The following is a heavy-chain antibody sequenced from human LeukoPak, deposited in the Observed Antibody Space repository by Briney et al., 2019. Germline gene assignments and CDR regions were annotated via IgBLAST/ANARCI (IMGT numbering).Heavy chain of an antibody. CDR3: ARDLGSSWTINDY. J-gene: IGHJ4*02. CDR1: GYTFTSYG. Sequence: ASVKVSCKASGYTFTSYGISWVRQAPGQGLEWMGWINPNSGGTNYAQKFQGRVTMTRDTSISTAYMELSRLRSDDTAVYFCARDLGSSWTINDYWGQGTLVTVSS. V-gene: IGHV1-2*02. CDR2: INPNSGGT. D-gene: IGHD6-13*01.